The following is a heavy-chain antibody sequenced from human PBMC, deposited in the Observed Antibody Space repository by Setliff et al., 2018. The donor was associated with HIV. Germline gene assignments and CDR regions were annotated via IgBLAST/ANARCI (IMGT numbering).Heavy chain of an antibody. V-gene: IGHV4-4*07. J-gene: IGHJ4*02. CDR3: ARQTATGTSATFDS. CDR1: GGSISGDF. CDR2: THASGTT. Sequence: PSETLSLTCTVSGGSISGDFWTWIRQPAGEGLEWIGRTHASGTTQCEPSLKNRCSMSIDTSKNQFSLKLSSVTAADTAVYYCARQTATGTSATFDSWGQRSLVTVSS. D-gene: IGHD2-21*02.